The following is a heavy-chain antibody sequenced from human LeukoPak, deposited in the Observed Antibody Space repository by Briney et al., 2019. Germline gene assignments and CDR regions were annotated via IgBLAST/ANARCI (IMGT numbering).Heavy chain of an antibody. CDR1: GFTFSRNG. D-gene: IGHD3-9*01. CDR2: ISGSGGNT. J-gene: IGHJ4*02. V-gene: IGHV3-23*01. CDR3: RSNFDW. Sequence: GGSLRLSCAASGFTFSRNGMTWVRQAPGKGLEWVSAISGSGGNTYYADSVKGRFTISRDNAKNSLYLQMNSLRAEDTAVYYCRSNFDWWGQGTLVTVSS.